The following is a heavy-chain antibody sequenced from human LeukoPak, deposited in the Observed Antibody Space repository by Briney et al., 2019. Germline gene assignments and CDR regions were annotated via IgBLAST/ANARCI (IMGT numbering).Heavy chain of an antibody. Sequence: ASVKVSCKASGDTFSSYAISWVRQAPGQGLEWMGIINPSGGSTSYAQKFQGRVTMTRDTSTSTVYMELSSLRSEDTVVYYCARELKQTIRFLEWFPSDYYYYGMDVWGQGTTVTVSS. V-gene: IGHV1-46*01. CDR2: INPSGGST. CDR3: ARELKQTIRFLEWFPSDYYYYGMDV. CDR1: GDTFSSYA. J-gene: IGHJ6*02. D-gene: IGHD3-3*01.